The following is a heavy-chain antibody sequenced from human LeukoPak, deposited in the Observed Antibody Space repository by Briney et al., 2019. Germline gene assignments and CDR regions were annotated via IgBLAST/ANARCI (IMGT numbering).Heavy chain of an antibody. J-gene: IGHJ4*02. CDR2: IYTSGST. D-gene: IGHD1-1*01. CDR1: GGSISSGSYY. V-gene: IGHV4-61*02. CDR3: ASENWNYFDY. Sequence: SETLSLTCTVSGGSISSGSYYWSWIRQPAGKGLEWIGRIYTSGSTNYNPSLKSRVTISVDTSKNQFSLKLSSVTAADTAVYYCASENWNYFDYWGQGTLVTVSS.